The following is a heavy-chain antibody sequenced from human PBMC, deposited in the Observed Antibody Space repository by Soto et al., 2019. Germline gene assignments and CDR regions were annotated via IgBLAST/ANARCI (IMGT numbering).Heavy chain of an antibody. CDR2: MNPNSGNT. J-gene: IGHJ5*02. CDR3: ARLSLSCSGGSCYSSAWFDP. CDR1: GYTFTSYD. D-gene: IGHD2-15*01. V-gene: IGHV1-8*01. Sequence: ASVKVSCKASGYTFTSYDINWVRQATGQGLEWMGWMNPNSGNTGYAQKFQGRVTMTRNTSISTAYMELSSLRSEDTAVYYCARLSLSCSGGSCYSSAWFDPWGQGTLVTVSS.